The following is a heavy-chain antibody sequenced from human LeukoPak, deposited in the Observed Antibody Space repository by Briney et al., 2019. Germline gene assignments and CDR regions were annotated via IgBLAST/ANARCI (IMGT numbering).Heavy chain of an antibody. CDR3: ARAPYYYDISGYYYNAFDI. D-gene: IGHD3-22*01. Sequence: GGSLRLSCAASGFTVSSTYMSWVRQAPGKGLEWVSVIYSGDSTYYADTVKGRFTIFRENSKNTLYLQMNSLRVEDTAVYYCARAPYYYDISGYYYNAFDIWGQGTMVTVSS. CDR1: GFTVSSTY. J-gene: IGHJ3*02. CDR2: IYSGDST. V-gene: IGHV3-66*01.